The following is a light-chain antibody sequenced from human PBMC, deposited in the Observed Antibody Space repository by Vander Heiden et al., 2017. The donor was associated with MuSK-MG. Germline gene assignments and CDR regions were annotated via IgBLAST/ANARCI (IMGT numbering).Light chain of an antibody. CDR3: MQTLQTPQYT. CDR1: QSLLHSNGYNY. CDR2: LGC. V-gene: IGKV2-28*01. J-gene: IGKJ2*01. Sequence: DIVMTQSPLSLPVTPGEPASISCRSSQSLLHSNGYNYLDWYLQKPVQAPQLLIYLGCHRAVGAPDRFSRSGSGTDFTLKISRGEAEDVGVYYCMQTLQTPQYTFGQGTKLEIK.